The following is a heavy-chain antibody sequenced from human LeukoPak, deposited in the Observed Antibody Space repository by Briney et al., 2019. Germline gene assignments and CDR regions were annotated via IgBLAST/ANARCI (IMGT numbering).Heavy chain of an antibody. CDR1: GFTFSSYG. J-gene: IGHJ3*02. CDR2: ISGSGGST. V-gene: IGHV3-23*01. D-gene: IGHD6-19*01. CDR3: AKDLPATYSSGWYGLDAFDI. Sequence: PGGTLRLSCPASGFTFSSYGMSWVRQAPGKGLEWVSAISGSGGSTYYADSVKGRFTISRDNSKNTLYLQMNSLRAEDTAVYYCAKDLPATYSSGWYGLDAFDIWGQGTMVTVSS.